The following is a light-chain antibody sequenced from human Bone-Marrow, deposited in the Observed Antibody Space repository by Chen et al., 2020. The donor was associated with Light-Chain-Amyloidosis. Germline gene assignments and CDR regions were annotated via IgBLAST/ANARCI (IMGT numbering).Light chain of an antibody. Sequence: SYVLTQPPSVSLAPGRTASLTCGGHNIGINTVHWYQQKPGQAPVMVVYDGFDRPSGIPERFSGSKSANTATLRISGVEVGDEADYFCQVWDSGDLVVFGAGTKLTVL. CDR2: DGF. J-gene: IGLJ2*01. CDR1: NIGINT. CDR3: QVWDSGDLVV. V-gene: IGLV3-21*03.